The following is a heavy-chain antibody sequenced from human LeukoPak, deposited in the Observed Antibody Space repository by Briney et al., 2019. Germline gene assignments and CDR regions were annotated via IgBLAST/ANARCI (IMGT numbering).Heavy chain of an antibody. Sequence: PSETLSLTCTVSGGSISSYYWSWIRQPPGKGLEWIGYIYYSGSTNYNPSLKSRVTISVDTSKNQFSLKLSSVTAADTAVYYCARLKRESSGYYCPNWGQGTLVTVSS. J-gene: IGHJ1*01. CDR1: GGSISSYY. V-gene: IGHV4-59*08. CDR3: ARLKRESSGYYCPN. CDR2: IYYSGST. D-gene: IGHD3-22*01.